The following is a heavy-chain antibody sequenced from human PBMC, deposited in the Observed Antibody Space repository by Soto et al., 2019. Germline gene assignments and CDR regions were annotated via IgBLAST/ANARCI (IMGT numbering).Heavy chain of an antibody. V-gene: IGHV3-30-3*01. CDR2: ISYDGSNK. J-gene: IGHJ6*02. CDR3: AREDCGGDCYAVYYYYGMDV. D-gene: IGHD2-21*02. Sequence: VAVISYDGSNKYYADSVKGRFTISRDNSKNTLYLQMNSLRAEDTAVYYCAREDCGGDCYAVYYYYGMDVWGQGTTVTVSS.